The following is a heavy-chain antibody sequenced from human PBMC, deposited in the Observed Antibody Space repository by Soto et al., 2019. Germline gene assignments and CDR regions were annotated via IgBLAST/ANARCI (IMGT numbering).Heavy chain of an antibody. D-gene: IGHD3-10*01. CDR3: TRGPRPISTGTGAY. Sequence: GGTLRHSCAASAFIFKIYWMHGVGQSPGKGLVWISRIYNDGTYSDYADSVRGRFTISRDNVNDALYLQMNNLRAEDSGLYYCTRGPRPISTGTGAYWGQGTQV. V-gene: IGHV3-74*01. CDR2: IYNDGTYS. CDR1: AFIFKIYW. J-gene: IGHJ4*02.